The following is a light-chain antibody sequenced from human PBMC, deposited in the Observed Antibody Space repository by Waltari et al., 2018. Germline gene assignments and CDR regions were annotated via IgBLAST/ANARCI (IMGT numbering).Light chain of an antibody. J-gene: IGKJ4*01. CDR1: QDISNY. CDR3: QQYDNLPLT. CDR2: DAS. Sequence: DIQLTQSPSSLSASIGDRVTITCQASQDISNYLNGYQQKPGKAPSLLIYDASNLETGVPSRFSGSGSGTAFSFTITSLQPEDFATYYCQQYDNLPLTFGGGTKVEI. V-gene: IGKV1-33*01.